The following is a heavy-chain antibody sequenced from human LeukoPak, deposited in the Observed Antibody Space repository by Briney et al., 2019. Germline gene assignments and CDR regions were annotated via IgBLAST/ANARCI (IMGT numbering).Heavy chain of an antibody. Sequence: SGGSLRLSCAASGFTFSSYAMSWVRQAPGKGLEWVSAITNSGDNTYYADSVKGRFTISRDNSKNTLYLQMNSLRAEDTAVYYCAKVSGGSYYSTPYYWGQGTLVTVSS. CDR3: AKVSGGSYYSTPYY. V-gene: IGHV3-23*01. J-gene: IGHJ4*02. CDR1: GFTFSSYA. D-gene: IGHD1-26*01. CDR2: ITNSGDNT.